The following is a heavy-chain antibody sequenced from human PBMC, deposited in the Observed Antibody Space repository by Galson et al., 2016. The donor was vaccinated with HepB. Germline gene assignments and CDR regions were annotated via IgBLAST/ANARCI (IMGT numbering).Heavy chain of an antibody. V-gene: IGHV4-30-2*01. J-gene: IGHJ4*02. D-gene: IGHD6-6*01. CDR3: ARGTVAARPYFDY. CDR1: GGSITSGDYS. Sequence: TLSLTCAVSGGSITSGDYSWSWIRQPPGKDLEWIGYIYHSGSTYHNPSLKSRVIISLDRSKNQFSLKLSSVTAADTAVYYCARGTVAARPYFDYWGRGTLVTVSS. CDR2: IYHSGST.